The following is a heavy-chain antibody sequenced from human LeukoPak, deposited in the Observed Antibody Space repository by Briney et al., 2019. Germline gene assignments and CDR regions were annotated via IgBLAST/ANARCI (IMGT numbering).Heavy chain of an antibody. CDR1: GGSIINYY. CDR3: TRRVATTGIYAFDI. Sequence: PSETLSLTCTVSGGSIINYYWTWIRQPPGKGLEWIGSIYHNGGTNYNPSLESRVTMSVDTSKNQFSLKLYSVTAADTAVYYCTRRVATTGIYAFDIWGQGTMVTVSS. D-gene: IGHD1-1*01. J-gene: IGHJ3*02. CDR2: IYHNGGT. V-gene: IGHV4-59*01.